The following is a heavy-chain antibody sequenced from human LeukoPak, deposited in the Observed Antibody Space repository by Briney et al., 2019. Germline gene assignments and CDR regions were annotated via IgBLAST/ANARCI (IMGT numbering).Heavy chain of an antibody. V-gene: IGHV1-46*01. CDR3: ARGDYYDSSGNLCRH. CDR1: GGTFSSYA. Sequence: VASVKVSCKASGGTFSSYAISWVRQAPGQGLEWMGIINPSGGSTSYAQKFQGRVTMTRDTSTSTVYMELSSLRSEDTAVYYCARGDYYDSSGNLCRHWGQGTLVTVSS. CDR2: INPSGGST. D-gene: IGHD3-22*01. J-gene: IGHJ1*01.